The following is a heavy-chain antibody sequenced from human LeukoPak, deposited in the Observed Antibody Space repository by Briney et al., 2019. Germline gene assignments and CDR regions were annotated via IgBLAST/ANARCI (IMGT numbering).Heavy chain of an antibody. J-gene: IGHJ4*02. CDR3: ARAGSYYDSSGYYPSDY. D-gene: IGHD3-22*01. V-gene: IGHV1-69*13. CDR2: IIPIFGTA. Sequence: ASVKVSCKASGGTFSSYAISWVRQAPARGLEWMGGIIPIFGTANYAQKFQGRVTITADESTSTAYMELSSLRSEDTAVYYCARAGSYYDSSGYYPSDYWGQGTLVTVSS. CDR1: GGTFSSYA.